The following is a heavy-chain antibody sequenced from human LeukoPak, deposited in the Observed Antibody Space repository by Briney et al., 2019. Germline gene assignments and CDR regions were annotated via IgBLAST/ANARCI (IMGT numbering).Heavy chain of an antibody. J-gene: IGHJ4*02. CDR1: GFTFSSYS. V-gene: IGHV3-21*01. CDR2: ISSSSSYI. D-gene: IGHD3-22*01. Sequence: PGGSLRLSCAASGFTFSSYSMNWVRQAPGKGLEWVSSISSSSSYIYYADSVKGRFTISRDNAKNSLYLQMNSLRAEDTAVYYCAREDDSSGLMGGYWGQGTLVTVSS. CDR3: AREDDSSGLMGGY.